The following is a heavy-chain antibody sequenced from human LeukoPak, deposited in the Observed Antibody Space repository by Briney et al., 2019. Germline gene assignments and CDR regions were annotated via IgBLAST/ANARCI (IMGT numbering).Heavy chain of an antibody. D-gene: IGHD3-22*01. CDR1: GYTFTGYY. J-gene: IGHJ4*02. CDR2: INPNSGGT. V-gene: IGHV1-2*02. CDR3: ARVMGMIVVVFDY. Sequence: ASVKVSCKASGYTFTGYYMHWVRQAPGQGLEWMGWINPNSGGTNYAQKFQGRATMTRDTSISTAYMELSRLRSDDTAVYYCARVMGMIVVVFDYWGQGTLVTVSS.